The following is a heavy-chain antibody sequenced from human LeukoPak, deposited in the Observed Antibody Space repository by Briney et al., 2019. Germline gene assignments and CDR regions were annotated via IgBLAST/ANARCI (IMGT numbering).Heavy chain of an antibody. J-gene: IGHJ3*02. V-gene: IGHV4-59*08. CDR1: GGSISSYY. Sequence: SETLSLTCTVSGGSISSYYWSWIRQPPGKGLEWIGYIYYSGSTNYNPSLKSRVTIPVDTSKNQFSLKLSSVTAADTAVYYCARLTTMIVVVPNAFDIWGQGTMVTVSS. CDR2: IYYSGST. D-gene: IGHD3-22*01. CDR3: ARLTTMIVVVPNAFDI.